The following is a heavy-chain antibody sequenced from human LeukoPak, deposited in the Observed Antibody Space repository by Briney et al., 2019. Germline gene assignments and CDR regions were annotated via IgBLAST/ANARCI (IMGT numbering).Heavy chain of an antibody. CDR2: INPNSGGT. CDR1: GGTFSSYA. Sequence: GSSVKVSCKASGGTFSSYAISWVRQAPGQGLEWMGWINPNSGGTNYAQKFQGRVTMTRDTSISTAYMELSRLRSDDTAVYYCARDIVVVPAAMWSWANWGQGTLVTVSS. D-gene: IGHD2-2*01. V-gene: IGHV1-2*02. J-gene: IGHJ4*02. CDR3: ARDIVVVPAAMWSWAN.